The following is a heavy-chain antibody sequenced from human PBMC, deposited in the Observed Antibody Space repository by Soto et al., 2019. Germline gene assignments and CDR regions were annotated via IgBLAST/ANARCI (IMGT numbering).Heavy chain of an antibody. J-gene: IGHJ4*02. CDR3: AKMVGVSVAAAGFDL. Sequence: QVQLVESGGGVVQPGRSLRLSCVASGFIFSSYGLHWVRQAPAKGLEWVAVVWFDGSNEFYADSVKGRFTISRDNSKKTLFLQMTSLRAEDMAVYYCAKMVGVSVAAAGFDLWGQVTLVTVSS. D-gene: IGHD6-13*01. CDR1: GFIFSSYG. V-gene: IGHV3-33*06. CDR2: VWFDGSNE.